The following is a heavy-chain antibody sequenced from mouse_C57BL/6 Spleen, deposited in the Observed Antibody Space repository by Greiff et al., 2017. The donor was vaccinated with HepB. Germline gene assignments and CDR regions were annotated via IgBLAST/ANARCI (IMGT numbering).Heavy chain of an antibody. V-gene: IGHV1-59*01. CDR3: AREGLLED. D-gene: IGHD2-10*01. CDR2: IDPSDSYT. J-gene: IGHJ4*01. CDR1: GYTFTSYW. Sequence: QVQLQQPGAELVRPGTSVKLSCKASGYTFTSYWMHWVKQRPGQGLEWIGVIDPSDSYTNYNQKFKGKATLTVDTSSSTAYMKLSSLTSEDSAVDYCAREGLLEDWGQGTSVTVSS.